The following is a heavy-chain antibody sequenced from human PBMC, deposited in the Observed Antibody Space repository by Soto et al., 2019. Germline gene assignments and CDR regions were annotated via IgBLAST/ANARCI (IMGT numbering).Heavy chain of an antibody. J-gene: IGHJ6*02. CDR1: GYTFTRYG. D-gene: IGHD2-8*01. CDR3: AKNGQPPYYYYGLDV. V-gene: IGHV1-18*01. CDR2: ISGYNGDT. Sequence: QGQLVQSEAEVKKPGASVKVSCKASGYTFTRYGISWVRQAPGQGLEWMGWISGYNGDTTYAQKFQGRVTMTIDTSTSTAYMELRSLTSDDTAVYYCAKNGQPPYYYYGLDVWGQGTKVIVSS.